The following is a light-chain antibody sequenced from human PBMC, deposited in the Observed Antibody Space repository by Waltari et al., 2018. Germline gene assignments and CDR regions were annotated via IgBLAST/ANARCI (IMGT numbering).Light chain of an antibody. CDR2: VNSDGSH. J-gene: IGLJ3*02. CDR3: QTGGHGTWV. Sequence: QLVLTQSPSASASLGASVKLTCTLSSGHSTNVIAWLQKRPERGPRYLMKVNSDGSHNKGDEIPDGFSGSSSGAEHYLTISSLQSEDEADYYCQTGGHGTWVFGGGTKLTVL. V-gene: IGLV4-69*01. CDR1: SGHSTNV.